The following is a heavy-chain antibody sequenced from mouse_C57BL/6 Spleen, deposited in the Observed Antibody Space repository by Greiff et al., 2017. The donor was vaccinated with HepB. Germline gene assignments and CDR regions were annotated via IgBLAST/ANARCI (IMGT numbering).Heavy chain of an antibody. CDR2: ISSGSSTI. CDR1: GFTFSDYG. V-gene: IGHV5-17*01. Sequence: EVKLVESGGGLVKPGGSLKLSCAASGFTFSDYGMHWVRQAPEKGLEWVAYISSGSSTIYYADTVKGRFTISRDNAKNALFLQMTSLRSEDTAMYYCARRGVITTVVATNWYFDVWGTGTTVTVSS. J-gene: IGHJ1*03. CDR3: ARRGVITTVVATNWYFDV. D-gene: IGHD1-1*01.